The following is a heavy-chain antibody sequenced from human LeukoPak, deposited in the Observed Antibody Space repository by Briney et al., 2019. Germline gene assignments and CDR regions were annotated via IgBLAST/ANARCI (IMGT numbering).Heavy chain of an antibody. CDR3: ARGSEGYCSGGGCYYGMDV. CDR2: ISSSSSYI. CDR1: GFTFSSYT. J-gene: IGHJ6*01. D-gene: IGHD2-15*01. V-gene: IGHV3-21*01. Sequence: GGSLRLPCAASGFTFSSYTMNWVRQAPGKGLGWVSYISSSSSYIYYADSVKGRFTISRDNAENSLYLQMNSLRAEDTAVYYCARGSEGYCSGGGCYYGMDVWGQGTTVTVSS.